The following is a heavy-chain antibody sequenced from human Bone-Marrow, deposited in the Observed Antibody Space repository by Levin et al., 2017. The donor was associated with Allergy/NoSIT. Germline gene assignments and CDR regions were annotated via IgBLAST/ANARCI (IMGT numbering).Heavy chain of an antibody. CDR2: IKKDGSER. CDR3: AALDYGADY. CDR1: GFSFSTYW. Sequence: GGSLRLSCAASGFSFSTYWMTWVRQAPGKGLEWVANIKKDGSERSYVDSVKGRFIISRDNAKNSLYLQMNSLRVEDTAVYYCAALDYGADYWGQGTLVTVSS. D-gene: IGHD4-17*01. J-gene: IGHJ4*02. V-gene: IGHV3-7*01.